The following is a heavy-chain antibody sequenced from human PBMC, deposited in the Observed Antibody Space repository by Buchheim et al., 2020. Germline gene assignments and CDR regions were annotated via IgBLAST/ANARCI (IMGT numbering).Heavy chain of an antibody. Sequence: EVQVLESGGGLVQPGGSLRLSCAASGLTFSKYVMSWVRQAPGKGLEWVSAISGSGAGTYYADSVKGRFTISRDNSKKTLFLQMNSLRAEDTAVYYCAIHNVVGATWRFDYWGQGTL. CDR1: GLTFSKYV. CDR2: ISGSGAGT. V-gene: IGHV3-23*01. J-gene: IGHJ4*02. CDR3: AIHNVVGATWRFDY. D-gene: IGHD1-26*01.